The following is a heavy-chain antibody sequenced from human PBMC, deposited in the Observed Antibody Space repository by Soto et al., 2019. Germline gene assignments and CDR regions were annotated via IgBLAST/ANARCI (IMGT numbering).Heavy chain of an antibody. CDR3: ARVPDR. CDR2: IYHSGST. D-gene: IGHD2-2*01. Sequence: ALSPTYASSGSSISNAGYCGSWIREPAGKGLEWIGYIYHSGSTYYNPSLKSRVTISVDRSKNQFSLKLSSVTAADTAVYYCARVPDRWGQGTQVTVSS. J-gene: IGHJ5*02. CDR1: GSSISNAGYC. V-gene: IGHV4-30-2*01.